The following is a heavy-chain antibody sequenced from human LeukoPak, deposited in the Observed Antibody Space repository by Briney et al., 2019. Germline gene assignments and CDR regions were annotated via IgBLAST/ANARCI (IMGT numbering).Heavy chain of an antibody. CDR3: ARLPAYCSSTSCYYDY. CDR2: ISSSGSTI. D-gene: IGHD2-2*01. J-gene: IGHJ4*02. V-gene: IGHV3-11*04. Sequence: GGSLRLSCAASGFTFSDYYMSWIRQAPGKGLEWVSYISSSGSTIYYADSVKGRFTISRDNAKNSLYLQMNSLRAEDTAVYYCARLPAYCSSTSCYYDYWGQGTLVTVSS. CDR1: GFTFSDYY.